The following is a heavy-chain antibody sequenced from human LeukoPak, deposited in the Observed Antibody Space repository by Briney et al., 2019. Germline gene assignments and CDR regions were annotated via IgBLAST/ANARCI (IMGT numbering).Heavy chain of an antibody. J-gene: IGHJ4*02. V-gene: IGHV3-11*01. Sequence: GGSLRLSCAASGFTFSDYYMSWIRQAPGKGLEWVSYIVSGGSTIYYAGSVKGRFTISRDNAKNSLYLQMNSLRAEDTAVYYCARSLSGSYFDYWGQGTLVTVSS. CDR1: GFTFSDYY. D-gene: IGHD1-26*01. CDR2: IVSGGSTI. CDR3: ARSLSGSYFDY.